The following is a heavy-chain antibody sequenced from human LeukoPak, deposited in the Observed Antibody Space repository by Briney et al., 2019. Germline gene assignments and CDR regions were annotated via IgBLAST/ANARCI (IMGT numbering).Heavy chain of an antibody. D-gene: IGHD1-1*01. V-gene: IGHV3-23*01. CDR2: ISGSGNST. J-gene: IGHJ2*01. CDR1: GFTFNNYA. CDR3: VKDNSNWYWYFDL. Sequence: GESLRLPCAASGFTFNNYAMIWVRQAPGEGLGWISVISGSGNSTYYADSVKGRFTISRDNSKNTLYLQMNSLRGEDTAVYHCVKDNSNWYWYFDLWGRGTLVTVSS.